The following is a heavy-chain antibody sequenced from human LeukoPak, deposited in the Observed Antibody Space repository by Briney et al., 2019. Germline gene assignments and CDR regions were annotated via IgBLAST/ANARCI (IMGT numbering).Heavy chain of an antibody. D-gene: IGHD2-15*01. CDR3: ARDLGKTGGGY. CDR1: GFTFSNYW. Sequence: GGSLRLSCAASGFTFSNYWMTWVRQGPGKGLEWVANIKPGGNEKYYVDSVKGRFTISRDNSKNTLYLQMNSLRAEDTAVYYCARDLGKTGGGYWGQGTLVTVSS. CDR2: IKPGGNEK. V-gene: IGHV3-7*03. J-gene: IGHJ4*02.